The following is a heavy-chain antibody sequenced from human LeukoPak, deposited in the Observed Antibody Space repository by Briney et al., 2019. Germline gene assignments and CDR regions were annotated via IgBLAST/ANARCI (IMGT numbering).Heavy chain of an antibody. CDR2: IYTSGST. V-gene: IGHV4-61*02. J-gene: IGHJ4*02. CDR3: ARDSSGWIDY. Sequence: PSETLSLTCTVSGGSISSSSYYWGWIRQPAGKGLEWIGRIYTSGSTNYNPSLKSRVTISVDTSKNQFSLKLSSVTAADTAVYYFARDSSGWIDYWGQGTLVTVSS. CDR1: GGSISSSSYY. D-gene: IGHD6-19*01.